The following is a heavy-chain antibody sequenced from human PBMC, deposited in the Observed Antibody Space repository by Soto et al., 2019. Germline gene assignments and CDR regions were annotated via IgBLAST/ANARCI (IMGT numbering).Heavy chain of an antibody. CDR2: IYPYDSDT. CDR1: GYSFTSYW. CDR3: ARHLVGSTRGNFDY. Sequence: GESVKISCKTSGYSFTSYWIGWVRQMPGKGMEWMGNIYPYDSDTRYSPSFQGQVTISADTSITTAYLQWSGLRASDTAMYFCARHLVGSTRGNFDYWGQGTLVTVSS. D-gene: IGHD2-2*01. V-gene: IGHV5-51*01. J-gene: IGHJ4*01.